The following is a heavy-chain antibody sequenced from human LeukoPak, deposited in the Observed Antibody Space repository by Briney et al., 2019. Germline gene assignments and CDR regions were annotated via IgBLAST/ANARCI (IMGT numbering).Heavy chain of an antibody. CDR1: GLTFSNYG. J-gene: IGHJ4*02. D-gene: IGHD6-13*01. CDR3: AKDSLSAAGDRVYSDY. CDR2: IRYDGSSK. Sequence: GGSLRLSCVASGLTFSNYGMHWVRQAPGKGLEWVAVIRYDGSSKYYADPVKGRFTISRDNSKNTVYLQMNSLRGEDTAVYHCAKDSLSAAGDRVYSDYWGQGTLVTVSS. V-gene: IGHV3-30*02.